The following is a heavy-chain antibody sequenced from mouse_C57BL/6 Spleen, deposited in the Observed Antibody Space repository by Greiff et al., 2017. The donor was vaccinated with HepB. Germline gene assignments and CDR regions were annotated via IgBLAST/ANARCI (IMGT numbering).Heavy chain of an antibody. CDR1: GFTFSSYG. CDR3: ARRGDYYTAFDY. Sequence: EVHLVESGGDLVKPGGSLKLSCAASGFTFSSYGMSWVRQTPDKRLEWVATISSGGSYTYYPDSVKGRFTISRDNAKNTLYLQMSSLKSEDTAMYYCARRGDYYTAFDYWGQGTTLTVSS. D-gene: IGHD1-1*01. CDR2: ISSGGSYT. J-gene: IGHJ2*01. V-gene: IGHV5-6*01.